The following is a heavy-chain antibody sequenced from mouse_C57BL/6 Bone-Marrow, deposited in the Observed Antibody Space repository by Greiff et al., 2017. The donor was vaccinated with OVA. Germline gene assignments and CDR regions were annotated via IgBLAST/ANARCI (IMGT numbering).Heavy chain of an antibody. V-gene: IGHV1-78*01. CDR2: IYPRDGST. CDR1: GYTFTDHT. D-gene: IGHD2-3*01. J-gene: IGHJ4*01. Sequence: QVQLQQSDAELVKPGASVNISCKVSGYTFTDHTIHWMKQRPEQGLEWIGYIYPRDGSTKYNEKFKGKATLTADKSSSTAYMQLNSLTSEVSAVYFCARSGGYYPYFCAMDSWGQGTSVTVSS. CDR3: ARSGGYYPYFCAMDS.